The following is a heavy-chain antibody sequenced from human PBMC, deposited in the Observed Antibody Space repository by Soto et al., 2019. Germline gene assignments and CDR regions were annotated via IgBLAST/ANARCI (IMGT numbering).Heavy chain of an antibody. CDR2: IYYSGST. CDR3: ARIGSGSYYKYYFDY. CDR1: RHAISSYY. Sequence: PSETLSLTCTVCRHAISSYYWRWIPDPPGKGLEWIGYIYYSGSTNYNPSLKSRVTISVDTSKNQFSLKLSSVTAADTAVYYCARIGSGSYYKYYFDYWGQGTLVTVS. D-gene: IGHD3-10*01. V-gene: IGHV4-59*08. J-gene: IGHJ4*02.